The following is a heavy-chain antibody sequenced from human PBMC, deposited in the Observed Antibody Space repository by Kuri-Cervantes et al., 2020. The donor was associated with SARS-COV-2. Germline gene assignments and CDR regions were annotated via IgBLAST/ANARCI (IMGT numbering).Heavy chain of an antibody. Sequence: GGSLRLSCAASGFTFSSYAMHWVRQAPGKGLEWVAVISYDGSNKYYADSVKGRFTISRDNSKNTLYLQMNSLRAEDTAVYYCARSPVGGNSVDHFDYWGQGTLVTVSS. CDR3: ARSPVGGNSVDHFDY. D-gene: IGHD4-23*01. V-gene: IGHV3-30-3*01. J-gene: IGHJ4*02. CDR2: ISYDGSNK. CDR1: GFTFSSYA.